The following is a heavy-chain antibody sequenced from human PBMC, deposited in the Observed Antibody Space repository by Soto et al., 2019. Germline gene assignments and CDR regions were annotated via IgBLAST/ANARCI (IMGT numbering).Heavy chain of an antibody. CDR1: GFTFSSFA. J-gene: IGHJ4*02. Sequence: GGSLRLSCAASGFTFSSFAMHWVRQAPGKGLEWVAVISSDGSNKYFADSVKGRFTISRDNSKNTLYLQMNSLRPEDTAVYYCARVSRWLQLQPAYWGQGTLVTVSS. V-gene: IGHV3-30-3*01. CDR3: ARVSRWLQLQPAY. D-gene: IGHD5-12*01. CDR2: ISSDGSNK.